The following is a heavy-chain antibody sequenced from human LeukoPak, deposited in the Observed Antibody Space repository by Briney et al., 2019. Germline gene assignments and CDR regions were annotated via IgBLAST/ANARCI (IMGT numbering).Heavy chain of an antibody. Sequence: GGSLRLSCAASGFTFSSYAMSWVRQAPGKGLEWVSATSGSGGSTYYADSVKGRFTISRDNSKNTLYLQMNSLRAEDTAVYYCASCYSGSYYNPNFCDYWGQGTLVTVSS. CDR1: GFTFSSYA. CDR2: TSGSGGST. D-gene: IGHD1-26*01. J-gene: IGHJ4*02. CDR3: ASCYSGSYYNPNFCDY. V-gene: IGHV3-23*01.